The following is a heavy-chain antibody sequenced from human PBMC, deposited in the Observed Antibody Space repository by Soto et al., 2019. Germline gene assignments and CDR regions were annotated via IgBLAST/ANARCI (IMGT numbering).Heavy chain of an antibody. Sequence: PRESLKISCQGSGYSFTSYWIGWVRQMPGKGLEWMGIIYPGDSDTRYSPSFQGQVTISADKSISTAYLLWSSLKASDTAMFYFARMAVNWNDENYYYGMDVWGQGTTVTVSS. V-gene: IGHV5-51*01. CDR1: GYSFTSYW. CDR3: ARMAVNWNDENYYYGMDV. J-gene: IGHJ6*02. CDR2: IYPGDSDT. D-gene: IGHD1-1*01.